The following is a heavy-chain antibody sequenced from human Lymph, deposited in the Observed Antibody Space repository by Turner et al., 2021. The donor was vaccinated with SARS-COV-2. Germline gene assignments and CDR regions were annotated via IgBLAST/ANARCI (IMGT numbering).Heavy chain of an antibody. CDR2: ISYDGSNK. D-gene: IGHD3-10*01. J-gene: IGHJ4*02. CDR1: GLTFNNYP. V-gene: IGHV3-30-3*01. CDR3: ARDSSGSGTLDY. Sequence: VQLVESGGGVVQPGRSLRLSCAAYGLTFNNYPMHWVRQAPGKGLEWVAVISYDGSNKYYADSVKGRFTISRDNSKNTLYLQMNSLRAEDTAVYYCARDSSGSGTLDYWGQGTLVTVSS.